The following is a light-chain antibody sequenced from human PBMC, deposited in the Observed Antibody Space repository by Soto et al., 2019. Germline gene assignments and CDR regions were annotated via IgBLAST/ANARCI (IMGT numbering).Light chain of an antibody. V-gene: IGKV1-39*01. CDR1: RTINTY. CDR2: GAS. J-gene: IGKJ4*01. CDR3: QQTYSDIS. Sequence: VPVPQYPSSLSASVGGTITITFRASRTINTYLNWFQQKPGEPPRLLIYGASTLHDGVPSRFSGSGSGADFTLTISGLQPEDFASYHCQQTYSDISFGGGTKVDI.